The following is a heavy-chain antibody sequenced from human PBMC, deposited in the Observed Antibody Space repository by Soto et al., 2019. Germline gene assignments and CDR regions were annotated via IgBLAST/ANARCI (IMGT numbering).Heavy chain of an antibody. CDR1: GFTFSSYA. Sequence: GWSLRLSCAASGFTFSSYAMSWVRQAPGKGLEWVSAISGSGGSTYYADSVKGRFTTSRDNSKNTLYLQMNSLRAEETAVYYCARHYCSGGSCYSQEYYYYYMDVWGKGTTVTVSS. J-gene: IGHJ6*03. CDR3: ARHYCSGGSCYSQEYYYYYMDV. CDR2: ISGSGGST. D-gene: IGHD2-15*01. V-gene: IGHV3-23*01.